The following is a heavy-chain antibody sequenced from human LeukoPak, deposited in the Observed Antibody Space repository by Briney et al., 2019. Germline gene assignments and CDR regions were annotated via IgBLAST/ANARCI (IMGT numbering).Heavy chain of an antibody. Sequence: SETLSLTCTVSGVSVSSGSYYWRWIRQPPGKGLEWIGYIYYSGSTNYNPSLKSRVTISVDTSKNQFSLKLSSVTAADTAVYYCARDQREYQLLSPYYYYGMDVWGKGTTVTVSS. CDR1: GVSVSSGSYY. CDR2: IYYSGST. V-gene: IGHV4-61*01. J-gene: IGHJ6*04. D-gene: IGHD2-2*01. CDR3: ARDQREYQLLSPYYYYGMDV.